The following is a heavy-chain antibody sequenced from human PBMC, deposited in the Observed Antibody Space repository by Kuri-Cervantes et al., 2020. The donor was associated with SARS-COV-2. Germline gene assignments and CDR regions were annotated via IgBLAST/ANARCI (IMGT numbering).Heavy chain of an antibody. Sequence: GGSLRLSCAASGFTFSSYAMHWVRQAPGKGLEWVAVISYDGSNKYYADSVKGRFTISRDNSKNTLYLQMNSLRAEDTAVYYCASSLLTLPIDYWGQGTLVTVSS. CDR3: ASSLLTLPIDY. J-gene: IGHJ4*02. CDR2: ISYDGSNK. V-gene: IGHV3-30-3*01. CDR1: GFTFSSYA.